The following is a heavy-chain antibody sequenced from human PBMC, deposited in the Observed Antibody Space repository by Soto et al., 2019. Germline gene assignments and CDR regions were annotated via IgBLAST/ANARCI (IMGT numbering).Heavy chain of an antibody. Sequence: GGSLRLSCAASGFTFSSYAMHWVRQAPGKGLEYVSAISSNGGSTYYANSVKGRFTISRDKSKNTLYLQMGSLRAEDMAVYYCARGHSSSSHYYYYMDVWGKGTTVTVSS. CDR1: GFTFSSYA. CDR3: ARGHSSSSHYYYYMDV. V-gene: IGHV3-64*01. D-gene: IGHD6-6*01. CDR2: ISSNGGST. J-gene: IGHJ6*03.